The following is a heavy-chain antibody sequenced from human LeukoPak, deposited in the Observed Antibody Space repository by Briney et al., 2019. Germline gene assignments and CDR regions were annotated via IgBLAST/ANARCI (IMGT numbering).Heavy chain of an antibody. Sequence: GGSLRLSCAASGFTVSSNYMSWVRQAPGKGLEWVSVIYSGGSTYYADSVKGRFTISRDNSKNTLYLQMNSLRAEDTAVYYCAREGRYRDYVWGGSRLPYYYGMDVWGQGTTVTVSS. CDR1: GFTVSSNY. J-gene: IGHJ6*02. V-gene: IGHV3-66*01. CDR3: AREGRYRDYVWGGSRLPYYYGMDV. CDR2: IYSGGST. D-gene: IGHD3-16*01.